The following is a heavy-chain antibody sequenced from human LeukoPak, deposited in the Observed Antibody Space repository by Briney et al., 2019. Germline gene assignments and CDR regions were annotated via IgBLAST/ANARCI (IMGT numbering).Heavy chain of an antibody. CDR2: IYTGGST. CDR3: ARSAAAGTVGYYYYYMDV. J-gene: IGHJ6*03. D-gene: IGHD6-13*01. Sequence: PSETLSLTCTVSGGSVSSYYWSWSRQPAGKGLEWIGRIYTGGSTNYNPSLKTRVTMSVDTSKNQFSLKLSSVTAADTAVYYCARSAAAGTVGYYYYYMDVWGKGTTVTVSS. V-gene: IGHV4-4*07. CDR1: GGSVSSYY.